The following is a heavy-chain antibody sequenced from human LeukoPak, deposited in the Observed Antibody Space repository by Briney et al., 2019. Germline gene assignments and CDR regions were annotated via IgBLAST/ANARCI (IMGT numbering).Heavy chain of an antibody. CDR1: GGSFSSYY. D-gene: IGHD5-24*01. CDR3: ARYGKGRWLIATRPFWYFDL. J-gene: IGHJ2*01. CDR2: INHSGST. Sequence: SDTLSLTCAVYGGSFSSYYWSWIRQPPGKGLEWMGEINHSGSTNYNPSLKSRVTISVDTSKNQFSLKLSSVPAADTAVYYCARYGKGRWLIATRPFWYFDLWGRGTLVTVSS. V-gene: IGHV4-34*01.